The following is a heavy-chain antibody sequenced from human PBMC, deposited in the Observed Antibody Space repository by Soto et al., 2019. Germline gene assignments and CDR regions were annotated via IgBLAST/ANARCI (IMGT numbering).Heavy chain of an antibody. Sequence: GGSLRLSCAASGFTFSSYSMNWVRQAPGKGLEWVSSISSSSSYIYYADSVKGRITISRDNAKNSLYLQMNSLRAEDTAVYYCATVVPAAADYYYYYMDVWGKGTTVTVSS. CDR3: ATVVPAAADYYYYYMDV. D-gene: IGHD2-2*01. V-gene: IGHV3-21*01. J-gene: IGHJ6*03. CDR2: ISSSSSYI. CDR1: GFTFSSYS.